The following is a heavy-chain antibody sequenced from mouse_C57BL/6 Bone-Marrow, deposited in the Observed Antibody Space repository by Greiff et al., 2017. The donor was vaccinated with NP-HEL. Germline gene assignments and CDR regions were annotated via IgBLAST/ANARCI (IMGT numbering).Heavy chain of an antibody. J-gene: IGHJ3*01. D-gene: IGHD2-5*01. V-gene: IGHV1-26*01. CDR2: INPNNGGT. CDR1: GYTFTDYY. Sequence: EVQLQQSGPELVKPGASVKISCKASGYTFTDYYMNWVKQSHGKSLEWIGDINPNNGGTSYNQKFKGKATLTVDKSSSTAYMELRSLTSEDSAVYYCARGLYSNYSWFAYWGQGTLVTVSA. CDR3: ARGLYSNYSWFAY.